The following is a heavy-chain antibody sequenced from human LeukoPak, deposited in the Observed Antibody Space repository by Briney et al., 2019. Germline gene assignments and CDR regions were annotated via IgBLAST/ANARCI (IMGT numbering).Heavy chain of an antibody. Sequence: PGGSLRLSCVGSGFTFSGRWMSWVRQAPGKGLEWVSVIYSGGSTYYADSVKGRFTISRDNSKNTLYLQMNSLRAEDTAVYYCARGLVLRLGELSFDYWGQGTLVTVSS. J-gene: IGHJ4*02. CDR3: ARGLVLRLGELSFDY. D-gene: IGHD3-16*02. CDR2: IYSGGST. CDR1: GFTFSGRW. V-gene: IGHV3-53*01.